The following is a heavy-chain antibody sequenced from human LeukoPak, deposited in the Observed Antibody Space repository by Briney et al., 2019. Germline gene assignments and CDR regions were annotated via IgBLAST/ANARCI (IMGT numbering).Heavy chain of an antibody. CDR2: ISYDGSNK. Sequence: GGSLRLSCAASGFTFSSYAMHWVRQAPGKGLEWVAVISYDGSNKYYADSVKGRFTISRDNSKNTLYLQMNSLRAEDTAVYYCARDLEYYFDYWGQGTLVTVSS. J-gene: IGHJ4*02. V-gene: IGHV3-30-3*01. D-gene: IGHD3-3*01. CDR3: ARDLEYYFDY. CDR1: GFTFSSYA.